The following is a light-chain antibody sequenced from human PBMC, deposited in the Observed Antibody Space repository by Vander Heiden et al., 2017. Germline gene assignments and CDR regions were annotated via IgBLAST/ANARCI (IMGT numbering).Light chain of an antibody. CDR3: SSRDNSVTYPV. CDR1: SLSDYY. J-gene: IGLJ3*02. V-gene: IGLV3-19*01. Sequence: SSDLTQDPTVSVALGQTVRITCQGDSLSDYYASWYLQKPGQAPVLVIYGKNIRPAGISDRFAGSRSGNTASLTITGAQAEDEADYYCSSRDNSVTYPVFGGGTKLTVL. CDR2: GKN.